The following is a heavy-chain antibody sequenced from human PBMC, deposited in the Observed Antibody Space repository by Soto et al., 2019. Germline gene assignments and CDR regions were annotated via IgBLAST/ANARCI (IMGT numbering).Heavy chain of an antibody. D-gene: IGHD5-12*01. CDR2: ISRYSDYI. V-gene: IGHV3-21*01. CDR1: EFTFSTYT. Sequence: EVQLVESGGGLVKPGGSLRLSCAASEFTFSTYTMTWFRQGPGKGLEGVSSISRYSDYIYYADSVKGRFTISRDTAKNSVYLQMNSLRAEDTAVYYCARDVYDPVFDYWGQGTLVTVSS. J-gene: IGHJ4*02. CDR3: ARDVYDPVFDY.